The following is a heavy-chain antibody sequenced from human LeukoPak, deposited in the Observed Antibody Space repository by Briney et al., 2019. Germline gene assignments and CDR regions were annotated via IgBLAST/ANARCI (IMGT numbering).Heavy chain of an antibody. D-gene: IGHD5-18*01. CDR1: GFTFSSDG. CDR2: IRYDGSNK. Sequence: GGSLRLSCAASGFTFSSDGIHWVRQAPGKGLEWVAFIRYDGSNKDYVDSVKGRFTISRDNSKNTLYLQMSSLRAEDTAVYYCAKDTSMFYYYGMDVWGQGTTVTVPS. CDR3: AKDTSMFYYYGMDV. V-gene: IGHV3-30*02. J-gene: IGHJ6*02.